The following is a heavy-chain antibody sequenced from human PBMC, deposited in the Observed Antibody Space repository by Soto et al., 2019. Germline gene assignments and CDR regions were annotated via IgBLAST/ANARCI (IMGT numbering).Heavy chain of an antibody. V-gene: IGHV3-30-3*01. CDR1: GFTFSSYA. CDR3: ARDWFEGAVAAAEIDY. D-gene: IGHD6-13*01. Sequence: GGSLRLSCAASGFTFSSYAMHWVRQAPGKGLEWVAVISYDGSNKYYADSVKGRFTISRDNSKNTLYLQMNSLRAEDTAVYYCARDWFEGAVAAAEIDYWGQGTLVTVSS. J-gene: IGHJ4*02. CDR2: ISYDGSNK.